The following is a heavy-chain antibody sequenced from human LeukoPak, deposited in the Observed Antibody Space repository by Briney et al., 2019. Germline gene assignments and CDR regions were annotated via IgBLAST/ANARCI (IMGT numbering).Heavy chain of an antibody. CDR1: GGSISSGDYY. J-gene: IGHJ3*02. V-gene: IGHV4-30-4*08. CDR3: ARDGFSDAFDI. Sequence: SQTLSLTCTVSGGSISSGDYYRSWIRQPPGKGLEWIGYIYYSGSTYYNPSLKSRVTISVDTSKNQFSLKLSSVTAADTAVYYCARDGFSDAFDIWGQGTMVTVSS. CDR2: IYYSGST.